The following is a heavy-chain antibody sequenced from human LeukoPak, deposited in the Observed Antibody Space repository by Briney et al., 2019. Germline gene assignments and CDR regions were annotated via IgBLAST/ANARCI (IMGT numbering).Heavy chain of an antibody. CDR1: GFTFSSYA. CDR3: AKNQMGYSYGPNWFDP. Sequence: GGPLRLSCAASGFTFSSYAINWVRQAPGKGLEWVSAITRGGGCTHYADSVKGRFTISRDNSKNTLYLQMNSLRAKDTAVYYRAKNQMGYSYGPNWFDPGGQGTLVTVSS. CDR2: ITRGGGCT. J-gene: IGHJ5*02. V-gene: IGHV3-23*01. D-gene: IGHD5-18*01.